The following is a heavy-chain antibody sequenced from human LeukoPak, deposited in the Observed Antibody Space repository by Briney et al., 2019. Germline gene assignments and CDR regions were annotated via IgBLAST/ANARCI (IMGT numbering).Heavy chain of an antibody. V-gene: IGHV1-18*01. CDR3: VRDLDYGDYGNWFDP. J-gene: IGHJ5*02. D-gene: IGHD4-17*01. CDR1: GYTFTNYG. CDR2: ISAYNGNT. Sequence: GASVKVSCKASGYTFTNYGISWVRQAPGQGLEWMGWISAYNGNTNYAQKLQGRVTMTTDTSTSTAYMELRSLRSDDTAVYYCVRDLDYGDYGNWFDPWGQGTLVTVSS.